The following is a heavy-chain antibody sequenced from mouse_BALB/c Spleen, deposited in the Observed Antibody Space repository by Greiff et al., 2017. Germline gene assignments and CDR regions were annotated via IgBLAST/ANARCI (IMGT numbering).Heavy chain of an antibody. CDR3: ARSGGNYGGYYAMDY. V-gene: IGHV14-3*02. CDR2: IDPANGNT. D-gene: IGHD2-1*01. CDR1: GFNIKDTY. Sequence: VQLQQSGAELVKPGASVKLSCTASGFNIKDTYMHWVKQRPEQGLEWIGRIDPANGNTKYDPKFQGKATITADTSSNTAYLQLSSLTSEDTAVYYCARSGGNYGGYYAMDYWGQGTSVTVSS. J-gene: IGHJ4*01.